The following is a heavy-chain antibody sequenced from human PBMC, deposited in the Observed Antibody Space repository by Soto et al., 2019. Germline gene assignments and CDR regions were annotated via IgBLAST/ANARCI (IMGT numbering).Heavy chain of an antibody. Sequence: GGSLRLSCAASGFTFSSYAMSWVRQAPGKGLEWVSAISGIGGSTYYADSVKGRFTISRDNSKNTLYLQMNSLRAEDTAVYYCAKAMFYDFWSGYYSGYWGQGTLVTVSS. CDR3: AKAMFYDFWSGYYSGY. CDR2: ISGIGGST. V-gene: IGHV3-23*01. CDR1: GFTFSSYA. J-gene: IGHJ4*02. D-gene: IGHD3-3*01.